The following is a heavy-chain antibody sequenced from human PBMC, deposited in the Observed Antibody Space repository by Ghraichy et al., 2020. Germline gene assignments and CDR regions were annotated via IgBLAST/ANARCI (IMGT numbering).Heavy chain of an antibody. V-gene: IGHV3-30-3*01. J-gene: IGHJ3*02. D-gene: IGHD1-26*01. CDR1: RFSFNYYA. CDR3: ARDSGRPSGGFVM. Sequence: GGSLRLSCAASRFSFNYYAMHWVRQAPGKGLEWVALISVDGSNKDYGDSVKGRFTISRDNSKNTLVLQMNSLTAEDTAVYYCARDSGRPSGGFVMWGQGKMVTVSS. CDR2: ISVDGSNK.